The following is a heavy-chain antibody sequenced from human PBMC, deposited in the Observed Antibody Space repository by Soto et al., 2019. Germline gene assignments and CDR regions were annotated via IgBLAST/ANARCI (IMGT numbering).Heavy chain of an antibody. CDR3: AREYSNSPEAFDS. Sequence: SETLSLTCTVSGGSVNSDYYYWSWIRQPPGKGLEWIGYIYYTGSTKYNPSLESRVTISLDTSRNQFSLKLSSVTAADTAVFYCAREYSNSPEAFDSWGQGALVKSPQ. D-gene: IGHD6-6*01. V-gene: IGHV4-61*01. CDR2: IYYTGST. J-gene: IGHJ4*02. CDR1: GGSVNSDYYY.